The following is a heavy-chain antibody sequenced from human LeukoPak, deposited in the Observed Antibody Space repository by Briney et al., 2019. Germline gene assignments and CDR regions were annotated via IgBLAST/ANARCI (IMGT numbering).Heavy chain of an antibody. CDR3: ARVKVEAAAGPLNY. Sequence: GASVKVSCKASGGTFISYAISWVRQAPGQGLEWMGGIILIFGTANYAQKFQGRVTITADESTSTAYMELSSLRSEDTAVYYCARVKVEAAAGPLNYGGQEPLATVPS. CDR2: IILIFGTA. D-gene: IGHD6-25*01. J-gene: IGHJ4*02. V-gene: IGHV1-69*13. CDR1: GGTFISYA.